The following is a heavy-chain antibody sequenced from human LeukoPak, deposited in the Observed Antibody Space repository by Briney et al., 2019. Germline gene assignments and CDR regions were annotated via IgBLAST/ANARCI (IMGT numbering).Heavy chain of an antibody. J-gene: IGHJ5*02. Sequence: SVKVSCKASGGTLSSYAISWVRQAPGQGLEWMGGIIPIFGTANYAQKFQGRVTITADESTSTAYMELSSLRSEDTAVYYCAREWELLGSSWFDPWGQEPWSPSPQ. CDR1: GGTLSSYA. V-gene: IGHV1-69*13. CDR2: IIPIFGTA. D-gene: IGHD1-26*01. CDR3: AREWELLGSSWFDP.